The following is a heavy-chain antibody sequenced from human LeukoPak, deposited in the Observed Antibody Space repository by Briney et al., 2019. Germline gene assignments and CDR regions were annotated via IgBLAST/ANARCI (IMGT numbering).Heavy chain of an antibody. CDR2: ISTSRSYI. V-gene: IGHV3-21*01. Sequence: SSISTSRSYISFADSVTGRFTISRDNAKNSLSLQMNSLRAEDTAVYYCARDRIVGATFDYWGQGTLVTVSS. J-gene: IGHJ4*02. CDR3: ARDRIVGATFDY. D-gene: IGHD1-26*01.